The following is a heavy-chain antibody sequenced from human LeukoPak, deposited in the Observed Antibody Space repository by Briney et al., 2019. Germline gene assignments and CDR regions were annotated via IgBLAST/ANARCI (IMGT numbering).Heavy chain of an antibody. V-gene: IGHV3-48*03. CDR3: ARGSYSSSWKTFDY. Sequence: GGSLRLSCAASGFTFSSYEMNWVRQAPGKGLEWVSYISSSGSTIYYADSVKGRFTISRNNAKNSLYLQMNSLRADDTAMYYCARGSYSSSWKTFDYWGQGTLVTVSS. CDR1: GFTFSSYE. CDR2: ISSSGSTI. J-gene: IGHJ4*02. D-gene: IGHD6-13*01.